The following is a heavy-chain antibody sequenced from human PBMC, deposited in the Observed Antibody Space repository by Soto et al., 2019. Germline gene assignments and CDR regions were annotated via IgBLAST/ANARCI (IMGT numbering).Heavy chain of an antibody. D-gene: IGHD1-7*01. Sequence: EVQLVESGGGLVKPGGSLRLSCAASGFTFSSYSMNWVRQAPGKGLEWVSSISSSGSYIYYADSVKGRFTISRDNAKNSLYLQMNSLRAEDTAVYYCARDPGTTLDYWGQGTLVTVSS. J-gene: IGHJ4*02. CDR1: GFTFSSYS. CDR2: ISSSGSYI. V-gene: IGHV3-21*01. CDR3: ARDPGTTLDY.